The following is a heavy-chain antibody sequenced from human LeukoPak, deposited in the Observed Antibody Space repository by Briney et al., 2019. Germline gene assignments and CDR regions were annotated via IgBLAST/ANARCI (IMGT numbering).Heavy chain of an antibody. Sequence: PGGSLRLSCAASGFTFSSYAMSWVRQAPGKGLEWVSAISGSGGSTYYADSVKGRFTISRDNSKNTLYLQMNSLRAEDTAVYYCAKDGIVDTAMVNWFEPWGQGTLVTVSS. V-gene: IGHV3-23*01. D-gene: IGHD5-18*01. CDR1: GFTFSSYA. J-gene: IGHJ5*02. CDR2: ISGSGGST. CDR3: AKDGIVDTAMVNWFEP.